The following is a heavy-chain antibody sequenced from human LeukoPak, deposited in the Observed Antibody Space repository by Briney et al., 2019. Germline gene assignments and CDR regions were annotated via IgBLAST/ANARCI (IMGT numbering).Heavy chain of an antibody. J-gene: IGHJ4*02. Sequence: GGSLRLSCAASGFTFSSYWMHWVRQAPGKGPVWVSRINTDGSSTSYADSVKGRFTISRDNAKNTLYLQMNSLRAEDTAVYYCAREEGSGSANPFDYWGQGTLVTVSS. CDR2: INTDGSST. D-gene: IGHD2-15*01. V-gene: IGHV3-74*01. CDR1: GFTFSSYW. CDR3: AREEGSGSANPFDY.